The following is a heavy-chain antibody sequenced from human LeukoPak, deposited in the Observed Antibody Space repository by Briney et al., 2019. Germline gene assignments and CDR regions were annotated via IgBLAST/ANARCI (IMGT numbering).Heavy chain of an antibody. CDR3: ARDRRELWFGEFTNWFDP. CDR2: IKQDGSEK. J-gene: IGHJ5*02. Sequence: GGSLRLSCAASGFTFSSYWMSWVRQAPGKGLEGVANIKQDGSEKYYVDSVKGRFTISRDNAKNSLYLQMNSLRAEDTAVYYCARDRRELWFGEFTNWFDPWGQGTLVTVSS. V-gene: IGHV3-7*01. D-gene: IGHD3-10*01. CDR1: GFTFSSYW.